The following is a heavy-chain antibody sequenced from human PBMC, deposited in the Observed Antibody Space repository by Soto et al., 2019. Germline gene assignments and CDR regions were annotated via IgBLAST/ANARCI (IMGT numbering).Heavy chain of an antibody. CDR1: GYTFTSYG. V-gene: IGHV1-18*01. Sequence: VASVKVSCKASGYTFTSYGISWVRQAPGQGLEWMGWISAYNGNTNYAQKLQGRVTMTTDTSTSTAYMELRSLRSDDTAVYYCARHPGTYYDFWSGSRNVKFDYWGQGTLVTVSS. J-gene: IGHJ4*02. CDR2: ISAYNGNT. D-gene: IGHD3-3*01. CDR3: ARHPGTYYDFWSGSRNVKFDY.